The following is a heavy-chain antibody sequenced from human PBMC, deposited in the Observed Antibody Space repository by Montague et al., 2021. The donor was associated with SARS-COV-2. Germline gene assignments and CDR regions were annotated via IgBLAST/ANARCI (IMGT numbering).Heavy chain of an antibody. CDR3: ARAYCGGDCHVGP. V-gene: IGHV4-59*01. J-gene: IGHJ5*02. CDR1: VGSLSNYY. Sequence: ETLSLTCTVSVGSLSNYYWTWIRQPPGKGLEWIGYIYDSGSANYNPSLKSRSTISVDTSNNQFSLWLSSVTAADTAVYYCARAYCGGDCHVGPWGQGILVTVSS. D-gene: IGHD2-21*02. CDR2: IYDSGSA.